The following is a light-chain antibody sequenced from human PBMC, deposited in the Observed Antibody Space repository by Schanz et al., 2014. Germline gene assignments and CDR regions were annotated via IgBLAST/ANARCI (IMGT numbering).Light chain of an antibody. CDR2: DAS. Sequence: EIVLTQSPATLSLSPGERATLSCRASQSVTSWLAWYQQKPGQAPRLLIYDASNRATGIPARFSGSGSGADFTLTISRLEPEDFAVYYCQQYNNWLYTFGQGTKLEIK. V-gene: IGKV3-11*01. CDR3: QQYNNWLYT. J-gene: IGKJ2*01. CDR1: QSVTSW.